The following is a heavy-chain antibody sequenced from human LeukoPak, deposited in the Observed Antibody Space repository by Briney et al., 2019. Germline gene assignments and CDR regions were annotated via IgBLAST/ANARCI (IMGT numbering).Heavy chain of an antibody. CDR1: GGTFSSYA. CDR2: IIPILGIA. V-gene: IGHV1-69*04. D-gene: IGHD2-2*01. CDR3: ARGGVVPAALDY. Sequence: ASVKVSCKASGGTFSSYAISWVRQAPGQGLEWMGRIIPILGIANYAQKFQGRVTITADKSTSTAYMALSSLRSEDTAVYYCARGGVVPAALDYWGQGTLVTVSP. J-gene: IGHJ4*02.